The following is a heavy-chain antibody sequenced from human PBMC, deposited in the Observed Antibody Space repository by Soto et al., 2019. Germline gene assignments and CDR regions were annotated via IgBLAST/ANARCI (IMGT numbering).Heavy chain of an antibody. D-gene: IGHD2-15*01. CDR2: IIPIFGTA. J-gene: IGHJ6*02. Sequence: QVQLVQSGAEVKKPGSSVKVSCKASGGTFSSYAISWVRQAPGQGLEWMGGIIPIFGTANYAQKFQGRVTITADESTSTAYMELSSLRSEDTAVYYCPRDLGGIVAYYYYGMDVWGQGTTVTVSS. V-gene: IGHV1-69*12. CDR1: GGTFSSYA. CDR3: PRDLGGIVAYYYYGMDV.